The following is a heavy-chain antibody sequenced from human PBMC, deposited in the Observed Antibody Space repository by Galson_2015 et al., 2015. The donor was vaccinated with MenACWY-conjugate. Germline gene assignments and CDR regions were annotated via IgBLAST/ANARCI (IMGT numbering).Heavy chain of an antibody. J-gene: IGHJ4*02. CDR3: TTDDYYDSSGYWRDY. Sequence: CAASGFTFSNAWMSWVRQAPGKGLEWVGRIKSKTDGGTTDYAAPVKGRFTISRDDSKNTLYLQMNSLKTEDTAVYYCTTDDYYDSSGYWRDYWGQGTLVTVSS. V-gene: IGHV3-15*01. CDR2: IKSKTDGGTT. D-gene: IGHD3-22*01. CDR1: GFTFSNAW.